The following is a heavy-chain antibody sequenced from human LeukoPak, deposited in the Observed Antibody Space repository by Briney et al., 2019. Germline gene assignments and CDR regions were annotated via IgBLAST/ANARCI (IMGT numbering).Heavy chain of an antibody. Sequence: SVKVSCKASGGTFSNYAISWVRQAPGQGLEWMGRIIPILGIANYAQKFQGRVTITADKSTCTAYMELSSLRSEDTAVYYCASSYYYDSSGYYVDYWGQGTLVTVSS. V-gene: IGHV1-69*04. CDR1: GGTFSNYA. CDR2: IIPILGIA. CDR3: ASSYYYDSSGYYVDY. D-gene: IGHD3-22*01. J-gene: IGHJ4*02.